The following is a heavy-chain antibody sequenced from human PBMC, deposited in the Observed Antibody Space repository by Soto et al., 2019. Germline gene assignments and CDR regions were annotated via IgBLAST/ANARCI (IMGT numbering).Heavy chain of an antibody. CDR1: GGSVSSGSYY. J-gene: IGHJ4*02. Sequence: SETLSLTCTVSGGSVSSGSYYWSWIRQPPGKGLEWIGYIYYSGSTNYNPSLKSRVTISVDTSKNQFSLKLSSVTAADTAVYYCARVGYCSGGSCYSDYWGQGTLVTVSS. CDR3: ARVGYCSGGSCYSDY. V-gene: IGHV4-61*01. D-gene: IGHD2-15*01. CDR2: IYYSGST.